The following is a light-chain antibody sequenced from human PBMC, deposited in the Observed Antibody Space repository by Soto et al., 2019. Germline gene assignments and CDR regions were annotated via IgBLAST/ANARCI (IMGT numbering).Light chain of an antibody. CDR1: QSISSY. CDR2: AAS. V-gene: IGKV1-39*01. J-gene: IGKJ1*01. Sequence: DIQMPQPPSSLSASVGDRVTITCRASQSISSYLNWYQQKPGKAPKRLIYAASSLQSGVPSRFSGSGSGTDFTLTISSLQPEDFATYYSQQSYSTPPTFGQGTKL. CDR3: QQSYSTPPT.